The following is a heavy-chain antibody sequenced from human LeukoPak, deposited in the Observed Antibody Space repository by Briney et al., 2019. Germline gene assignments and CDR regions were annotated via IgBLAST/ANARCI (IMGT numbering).Heavy chain of an antibody. CDR3: AKGAYGDQPINWFDP. J-gene: IGHJ5*02. V-gene: IGHV3-30*18. D-gene: IGHD4-17*01. Sequence: GGSLRLSCAASGFTFSSYGMHWVHQAPGKGLEWVAVISYDGRNTYYADSVKSRFTISRDNSKNTLYLQMNSLRAEDTAVYYCAKGAYGDQPINWFDPWGQGTLVIVSS. CDR2: ISYDGRNT. CDR1: GFTFSSYG.